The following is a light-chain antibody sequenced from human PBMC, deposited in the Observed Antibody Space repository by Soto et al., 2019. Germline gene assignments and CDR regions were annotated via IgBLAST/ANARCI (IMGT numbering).Light chain of an antibody. CDR2: GNS. CDR3: QSYDSSLIGAV. Sequence: QSVLTQPPSVSGAPGQRVTISCTGNSSNIGAGYDVHWYQQLPGTAPKLLIYGNSNRPSGVPDRFSVSKSGTSASLAITELQAEDEADYYCQSYDSSLIGAVFGGGTQLTVL. CDR1: SSNIGAGYD. V-gene: IGLV1-40*01. J-gene: IGLJ7*01.